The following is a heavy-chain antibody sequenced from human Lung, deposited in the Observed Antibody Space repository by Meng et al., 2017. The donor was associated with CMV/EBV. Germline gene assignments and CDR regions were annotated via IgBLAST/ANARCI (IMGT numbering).Heavy chain of an antibody. D-gene: IGHD5-24*01. V-gene: IGHV7-4-1*02. CDR2: IDPNTGNP. J-gene: IGHJ4*02. Sequence: HLVHTGSELELPWASVKVSCRPSGYTFTSYALNWVRQAPGQGPDWMGWIDPNTGNPTYDQGFTGRFVFSLDTSVSTAYLQINSLRADDTAVYYCSRDSPLDGYSLLDYWGQGTLVTVSS. CDR3: SRDSPLDGYSLLDY. CDR1: GYTFTSYA.